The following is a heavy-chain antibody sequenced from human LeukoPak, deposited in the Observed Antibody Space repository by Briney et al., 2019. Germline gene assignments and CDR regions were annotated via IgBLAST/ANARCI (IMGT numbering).Heavy chain of an antibody. CDR3: ASLYYYDSSGYYPY. D-gene: IGHD3-22*01. CDR2: IYYSGST. V-gene: IGHV4-59*08. J-gene: IGHJ4*02. Sequence: PSETLSLTCTVSGGSISSYYWSWIRQPPRKGLEWIGYIYYSGSTNYNPSLKSRVTISVDTSKNQFSLKLSSVTAADTAVYYCASLYYYDSSGYYPYWGQGTLVTVSS. CDR1: GGSISSYY.